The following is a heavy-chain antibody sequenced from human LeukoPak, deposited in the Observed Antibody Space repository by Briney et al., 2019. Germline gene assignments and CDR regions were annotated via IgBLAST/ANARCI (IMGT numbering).Heavy chain of an antibody. Sequence: SETLSLTCTVSGGSISSYYWSWIRQPPGKGLEWIGYIYYSGSTNYNPSLKSRVTISVDTSKNQFSLKLRSVTAADTAVYYCARRDLFYWYFDLWGRGTLVTVSS. V-gene: IGHV4-59*08. D-gene: IGHD2-21*01. CDR1: GGSISSYY. J-gene: IGHJ2*01. CDR3: ARRDLFYWYFDL. CDR2: IYYSGST.